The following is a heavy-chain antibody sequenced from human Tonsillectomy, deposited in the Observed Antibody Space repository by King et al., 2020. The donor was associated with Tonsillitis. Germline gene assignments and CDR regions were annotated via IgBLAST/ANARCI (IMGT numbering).Heavy chain of an antibody. CDR2: INPGSGET. CDR3: ARIGAKLSETKHALDL. Sequence: VQLVQSGAEVKKPGASVKVSCKASGYSFRGNYIHWVRQAPGQGLEWMGWINPGSGETYFAQTFQGRVTATRDTSITTAYMEVNGLTFDDTAVYFCARIGAKLSETKHALDLWGQGTLVTVSS. V-gene: IGHV1-2*02. CDR1: GYSFRGNY. D-gene: IGHD3-16*01. J-gene: IGHJ4*02.